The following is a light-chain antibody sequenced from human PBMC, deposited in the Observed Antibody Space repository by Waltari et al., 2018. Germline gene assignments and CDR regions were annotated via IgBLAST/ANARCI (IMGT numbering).Light chain of an antibody. CDR1: SRDVGSYNL. CDR3: FSYAGSGIYV. V-gene: IGLV2-23*01. J-gene: IGLJ1*01. CDR2: EDI. Sequence: HSALTQPASVSGSPGQSITISCTGTSRDVGSYNLVSWYPHPPGNPTKIMSYEDIKRPSGVSNRFSGCKSANTASLTISGLQAEDEADYYCFSYAGSGIYVCGTGTKVTV.